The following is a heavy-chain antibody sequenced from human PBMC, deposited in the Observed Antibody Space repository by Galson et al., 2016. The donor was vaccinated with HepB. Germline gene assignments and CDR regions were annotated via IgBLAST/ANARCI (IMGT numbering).Heavy chain of an antibody. V-gene: IGHV3-33*01. CDR3: ARDGLYCGGGSCSSPYYEYYYMDV. CDR1: GFTFTSYG. D-gene: IGHD2-15*01. Sequence: SLRLSCAVSGFTFTSYGMHWVRQAPGKGLEWVAVIWYDGSNKYYGDSVKGRFTISRDNSKNTVYLRMNSLRAEDTAVYYCARDGLYCGGGSCSSPYYEYYYMDVWGKGTTVTVSS. J-gene: IGHJ6*03. CDR2: IWYDGSNK.